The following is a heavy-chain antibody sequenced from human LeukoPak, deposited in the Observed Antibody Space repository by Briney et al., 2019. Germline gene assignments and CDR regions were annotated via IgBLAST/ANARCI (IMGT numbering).Heavy chain of an antibody. J-gene: IGHJ5*02. D-gene: IGHD2-2*01. CDR1: GGSFSGYY. CDR2: INHSGST. V-gene: IGHV4-34*01. CDR3: ARGGFASRYCSSTSCFHYRNWFDP. Sequence: PSETLSLTCAVYGGSFSGYYWSWIRQPPGKGLEWIGEINHSGSTNYNPSLKSRVTISVDTYKNQFSLKLSSVTAADTAVYYCARGGFASRYCSSTSCFHYRNWFDPWGQGTLVTVSS.